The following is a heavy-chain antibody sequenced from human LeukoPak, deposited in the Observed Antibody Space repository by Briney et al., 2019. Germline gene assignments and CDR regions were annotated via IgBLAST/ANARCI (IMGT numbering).Heavy chain of an antibody. Sequence: GASVKVSCKASGYTFTGYYINWVRQAPGQGLEWMGWINPNSGGTNYAQKFQGRVTMTRDTSISTAYMELSRLRSDDTAVYYCATNYYDSSGYYTYYFDYWGQGTLVTVSS. J-gene: IGHJ4*02. CDR3: ATNYYDSSGYYTYYFDY. CDR2: INPNSGGT. D-gene: IGHD3-22*01. CDR1: GYTFTGYY. V-gene: IGHV1-2*02.